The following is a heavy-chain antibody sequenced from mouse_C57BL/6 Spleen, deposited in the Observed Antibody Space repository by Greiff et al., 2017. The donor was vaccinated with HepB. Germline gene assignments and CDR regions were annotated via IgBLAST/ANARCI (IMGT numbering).Heavy chain of an antibody. CDR1: GYTFTDYY. Sequence: EVQLQQSGPELVKPGASVKISCKASGYTFTDYYMNWVKQSQGKSLEWIGDINPNNGGTSYNQKFKGKATLTVDKSSSTAYMELRSLTSEDSAVYYCARWRGYFDVWGTGTTVTVSS. V-gene: IGHV1-26*01. CDR2: INPNNGGT. CDR3: ARWRGYFDV. J-gene: IGHJ1*03.